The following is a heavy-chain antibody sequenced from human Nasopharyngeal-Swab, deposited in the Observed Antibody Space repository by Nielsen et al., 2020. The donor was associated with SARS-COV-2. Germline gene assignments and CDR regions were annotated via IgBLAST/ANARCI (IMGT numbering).Heavy chain of an antibody. CDR1: GFTFSPYW. V-gene: IGHV3-7*01. D-gene: IGHD3-10*01. CDR3: ARDEIIDY. J-gene: IGHJ4*02. Sequence: GGSLRLSCAASGFTFSPYWVTWVRQAPGKGLEWVANVKQDGTEKYFVDSVKGRFTISRDNAKNSLYLHMNSLRAEDTAVYYCARDEIIDYWGQGTLVTVSS. CDR2: VKQDGTEK.